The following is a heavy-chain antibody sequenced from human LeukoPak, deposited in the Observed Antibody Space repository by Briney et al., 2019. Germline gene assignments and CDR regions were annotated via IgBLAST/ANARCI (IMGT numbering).Heavy chain of an antibody. J-gene: IGHJ4*02. Sequence: PGGSLRLSCAASGFIFSSYGMHWVRQAPGPGLKWGAFIRNDGSNKYYADSVKGRFTISRDNSKNTLYLQMNSLRAEDTAVYYCARGGYYPEPGIDYWGQGTLVSVSS. CDR2: IRNDGSNK. CDR3: ARGGYYPEPGIDY. D-gene: IGHD1-14*01. CDR1: GFIFSSYG. V-gene: IGHV3-30*02.